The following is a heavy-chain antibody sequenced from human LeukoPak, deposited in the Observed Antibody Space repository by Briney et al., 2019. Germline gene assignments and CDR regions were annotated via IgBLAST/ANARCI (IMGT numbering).Heavy chain of an antibody. V-gene: IGHV4-59*01. CDR3: ARGHSDSWSGYFMGWFGP. CDR1: GGSISSYY. D-gene: IGHD3-3*01. J-gene: IGHJ5*02. CDR2: IYYSGST. Sequence: SETLSLTCTVSGGSISSYYWSWIRQPPGKGLEWIGYIYYSGSTNYNPSLKSRVTISVDTSKNQFSLKLSSVTAADTAVYYCARGHSDSWSGYFMGWFGPWGQGTLVTVSS.